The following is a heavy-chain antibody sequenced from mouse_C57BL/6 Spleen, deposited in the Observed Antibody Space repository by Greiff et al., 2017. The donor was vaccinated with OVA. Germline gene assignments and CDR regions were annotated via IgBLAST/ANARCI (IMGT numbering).Heavy chain of an antibody. Sequence: VQLQQPGAELVKPGASVKLSCKASGYTFTSYWMHWVKQRPGRGLEWLGRIDPNSGGTKYNEKFKSKATLTVDKTSRTAYMQLSSLRCEDAAVYDCASGSYYSNYVEAYWGQGTLVTVSA. D-gene: IGHD2-5*01. CDR1: GYTFTSYW. CDR3: ASGSYYSNYVEAY. J-gene: IGHJ3*01. V-gene: IGHV1-72*01. CDR2: IDPNSGGT.